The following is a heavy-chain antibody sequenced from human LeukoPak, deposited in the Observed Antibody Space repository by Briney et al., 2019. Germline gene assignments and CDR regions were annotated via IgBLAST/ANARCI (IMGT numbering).Heavy chain of an antibody. CDR2: INFDGSDT. J-gene: IGHJ4*02. CDR3: TRSLMD. V-gene: IGHV3-74*01. D-gene: IGHD3-16*01. Sequence: GGSLRLSCAASGITLSGYWMHWVRQAPGKGLVWVSRINFDGSDTCYADFVKGRFTIFGDNAKNTLFMQMTSLRAEDTVVYYCTRSLMDWGQGIRVTVSS. CDR1: GITLSGYW.